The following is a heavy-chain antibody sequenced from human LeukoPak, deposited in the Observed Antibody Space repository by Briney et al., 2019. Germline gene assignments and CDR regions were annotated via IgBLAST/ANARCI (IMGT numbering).Heavy chain of an antibody. CDR1: GYTFTGYY. D-gene: IGHD4-17*01. CDR3: ARDTITVTTPYFDY. CDR2: INSDSGGT. Sequence: ASVKVSCKASGYTFTGYYIDWVRQAPGQGLEWMGWINSDSGGTNYAQKFQGGVTMTRDTSTSTAYMELSSLRSDDMAFYYCARDTITVTTPYFDYWGQGTLVTVPS. J-gene: IGHJ4*02. V-gene: IGHV1-2*02.